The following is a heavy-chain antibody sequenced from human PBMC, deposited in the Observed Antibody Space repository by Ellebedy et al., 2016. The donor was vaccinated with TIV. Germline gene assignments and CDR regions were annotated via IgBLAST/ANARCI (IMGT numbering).Heavy chain of an antibody. CDR2: ISSSSSYI. Sequence: GGSLRLXXAASGFTFSSYSMNWVRQAPGKGLEWVSSISSSSSYIYYADSVKGRFTISRDNAKNSLYLQMNTLRAEDTAVYYCARDQGYPVSRGYFDYWGQGTLVTVSS. V-gene: IGHV3-21*01. D-gene: IGHD5-12*01. CDR1: GFTFSSYS. CDR3: ARDQGYPVSRGYFDY. J-gene: IGHJ4*02.